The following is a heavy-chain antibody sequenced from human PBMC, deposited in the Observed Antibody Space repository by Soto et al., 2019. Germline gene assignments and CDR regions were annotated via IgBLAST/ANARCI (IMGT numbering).Heavy chain of an antibody. D-gene: IGHD7-27*01. CDR2: LYWDDDK. V-gene: IGHV2-5*02. Sequence: QITLKESGPTLVKPTQTLTLTCTISGFSLSTSGVGVGWIRQPPGKALEWLAFLYWDDDKRYSPSLKSRLIITKDTATKQVLLTMTNTDPVDTATYYCARTSVNWGSRGLVDYWGQGTLVTVAS. CDR1: GFSLSTSGVG. J-gene: IGHJ4*02. CDR3: ARTSVNWGSRGLVDY.